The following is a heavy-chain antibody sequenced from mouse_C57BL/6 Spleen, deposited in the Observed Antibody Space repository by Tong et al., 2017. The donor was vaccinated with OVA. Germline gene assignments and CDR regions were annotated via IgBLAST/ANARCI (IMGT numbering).Heavy chain of an antibody. CDR2: INPSNGGT. D-gene: IGHD1-1*01. Sequence: VQLQESGTELVKPGASVKLSSKASGYTFTSYWMHWVKQRPGQGLEWIGNINPSNGGTNYNEKFKSKATLTVDKSSSTAYMQLSSLTSEDSAVYYCARDYYGSSWGYYFDYWGQGTTLTVSS. J-gene: IGHJ2*01. CDR3: ARDYYGSSWGYYFDY. CDR1: GYTFTSYW. V-gene: IGHV1-53*01.